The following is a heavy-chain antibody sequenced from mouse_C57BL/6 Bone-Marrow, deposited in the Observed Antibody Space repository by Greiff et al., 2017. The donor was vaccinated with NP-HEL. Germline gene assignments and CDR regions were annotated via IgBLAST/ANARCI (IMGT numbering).Heavy chain of an antibody. Sequence: EVKVVESGGGLVKPGGSLKLSCAASGFTFSDYGMHWVRQAPEKGLEWVAYISSGSSTIYYADTVKGRFTISRDNAKNTLFLQMTSLRSEDTAMYYCARYGNYAPFAYWGQGTLVTVSA. CDR3: ARYGNYAPFAY. CDR2: ISSGSSTI. D-gene: IGHD2-1*01. V-gene: IGHV5-17*01. J-gene: IGHJ3*01. CDR1: GFTFSDYG.